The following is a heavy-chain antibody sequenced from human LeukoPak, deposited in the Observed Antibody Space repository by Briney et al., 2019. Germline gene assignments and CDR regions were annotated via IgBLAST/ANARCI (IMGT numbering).Heavy chain of an antibody. D-gene: IGHD3-10*01. J-gene: IGHJ4*02. V-gene: IGHV3-48*03. CDR3: ARVGYYYGSGEYGY. CDR1: GFTFSSYK. Sequence: GGSLRLSCAASGFTFSSYKMNWVRQAPGKGLEWVSYISSSGSTIYYADSVKGRFTISRDNAKNSLYLQMNSLRAEDTAVYYCARVGYYYGSGEYGYWGQGTLVTVSS. CDR2: ISSSGSTI.